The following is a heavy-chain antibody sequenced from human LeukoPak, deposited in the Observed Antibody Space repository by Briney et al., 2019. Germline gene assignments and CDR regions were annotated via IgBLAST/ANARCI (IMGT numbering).Heavy chain of an antibody. Sequence: PGGSLRLSCAASGFTFSSYWMSWVRQAPGKGLEWVSVIYSGGSTYYADSVKGRFTISRDNSKNTLYLQMNSLRAEDTAVYYCARRLPPDYWGQGTLVTVSS. D-gene: IGHD5-18*01. CDR3: ARRLPPDY. CDR1: GFTFSSYW. CDR2: IYSGGST. V-gene: IGHV3-53*01. J-gene: IGHJ4*02.